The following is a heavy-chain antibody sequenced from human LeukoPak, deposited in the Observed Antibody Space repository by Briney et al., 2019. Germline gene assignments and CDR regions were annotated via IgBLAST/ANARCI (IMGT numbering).Heavy chain of an antibody. Sequence: PGGSLRLSCAAYGFTFSSYAMSWVRQAPGKGLEWVSAISGSGGSAYYADSVKGRFTNSRDNSKNTLYLLMDSLRAEYTAVYYCAKDRHIVVVPAALFDYWGQGTLVTVSS. J-gene: IGHJ4*02. D-gene: IGHD2-2*01. CDR1: GFTFSSYA. CDR3: AKDRHIVVVPAALFDY. CDR2: ISGSGGSA. V-gene: IGHV3-23*01.